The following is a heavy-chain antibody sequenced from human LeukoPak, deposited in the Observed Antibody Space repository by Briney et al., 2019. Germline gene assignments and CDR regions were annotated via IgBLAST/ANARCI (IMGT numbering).Heavy chain of an antibody. Sequence: SETLSLTCAVYGGSFSGYYWSWIRQPPGKGLEWIGEINHSGSTNYNPSLKSRVTISVDTSKNQISLKLSSVTAADTAVYYCARGFNFWSGYKHHIYYMDVWGKGTTVTVSS. J-gene: IGHJ6*03. V-gene: IGHV4-34*01. CDR3: ARGFNFWSGYKHHIYYMDV. CDR1: GGSFSGYY. D-gene: IGHD3-3*01. CDR2: INHSGST.